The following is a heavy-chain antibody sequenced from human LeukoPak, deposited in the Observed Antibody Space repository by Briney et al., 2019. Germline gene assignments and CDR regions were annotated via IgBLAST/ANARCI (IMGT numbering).Heavy chain of an antibody. D-gene: IGHD3-10*01. CDR3: ARDRWFGELSLDY. Sequence: PGGSLRLSCAASGFTFSSYWMSWVRQAPGKGLEWVANIKQDGSEKYYVDSVKGRFTISGDNAKNSLYLQMNSLRAEDTAVYYCARDRWFGELSLDYWGQGTLVTVSS. CDR2: IKQDGSEK. CDR1: GFTFSSYW. J-gene: IGHJ4*02. V-gene: IGHV3-7*01.